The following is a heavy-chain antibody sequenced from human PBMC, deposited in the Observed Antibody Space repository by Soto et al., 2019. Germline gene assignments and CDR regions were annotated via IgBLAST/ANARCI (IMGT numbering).Heavy chain of an antibody. CDR2: ITGSTGTT. J-gene: IGHJ6*03. CDR1: GFTFSNFA. V-gene: IGHV3-23*01. D-gene: IGHD2-2*01. Sequence: ASGGGSVQPGGSLRLSCAASGFTFSNFAMSWVRHAPGKGLEWVSEITGSTGTTYYADSVKGRFIISRDNSKNTVHLQMNSLRAEDTAVYYCAKDTSSSPYYMDVWGKGTTVTVSS. CDR3: AKDTSSSPYYMDV.